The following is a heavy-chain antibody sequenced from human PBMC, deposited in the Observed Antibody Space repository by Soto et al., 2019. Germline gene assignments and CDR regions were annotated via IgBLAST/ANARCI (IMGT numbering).Heavy chain of an antibody. CDR1: GGSFSGYY. CDR2: INHSGST. J-gene: IGHJ6*02. Sequence: SETLSLTCAVYGGSFSGYYWSWIRQPPGKGLEWIGEINHSGSTNYNPSLKSRVTISVDTSKNQFSLKLSSVTAADTAVYYCARSGVGYCSGGSCYSYYYYYGMDVWGQGTTVTVSS. V-gene: IGHV4-34*01. CDR3: ARSGVGYCSGGSCYSYYYYYGMDV. D-gene: IGHD2-15*01.